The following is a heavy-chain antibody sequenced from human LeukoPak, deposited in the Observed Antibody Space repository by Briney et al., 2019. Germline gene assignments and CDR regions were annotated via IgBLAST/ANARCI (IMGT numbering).Heavy chain of an antibody. CDR3: AKNPDYDILTGYPTVRWFDP. V-gene: IGHV3-23*01. CDR1: GFTFSSYA. D-gene: IGHD3-9*01. CDR2: ISGSGGST. J-gene: IGHJ5*02. Sequence: GGSLRLSCAASGFTFSSYAMSWVRQAPGKGLEWVSAISGSGGSTYYADSVKGRFTISRDNSKNTLYLQMNSLRAEDTAVYYCAKNPDYDILTGYPTVRWFDPWGQGTLVTVSS.